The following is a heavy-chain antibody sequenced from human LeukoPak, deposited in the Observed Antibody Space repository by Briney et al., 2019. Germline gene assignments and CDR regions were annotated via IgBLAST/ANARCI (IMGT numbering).Heavy chain of an antibody. CDR3: AREGTVNNWYFDL. Sequence: SETLSLTCTVSGGSISSYYWSWIRQPPGKGLEWIGYIYYSGSTNYKLSLKSRVTISVDTSKNQFSLKLSSVTAADTAVYYCAREGTVNNWYFDLWGRGTLVTVSS. CDR2: IYYSGST. D-gene: IGHD4-17*01. V-gene: IGHV4-59*01. CDR1: GGSISSYY. J-gene: IGHJ2*01.